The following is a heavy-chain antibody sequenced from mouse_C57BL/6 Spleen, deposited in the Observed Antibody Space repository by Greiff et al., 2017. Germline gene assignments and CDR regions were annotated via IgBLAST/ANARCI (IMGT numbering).Heavy chain of an antibody. CDR2: ISSGSSTI. D-gene: IGHD2-4*01. CDR1: GFTFSDYG. CDR3: ATPYYDYGAMDY. J-gene: IGHJ4*01. Sequence: EVMLVESGGGLVKPGGSLKLSCAASGFTFSDYGMHWVRQAPEKGLEWVAYISSGSSTIHYADTVKGRFTISRDNAKNTLFLQMTSLRSEDTAMYYCATPYYDYGAMDYWGQGTSVTVSS. V-gene: IGHV5-17*01.